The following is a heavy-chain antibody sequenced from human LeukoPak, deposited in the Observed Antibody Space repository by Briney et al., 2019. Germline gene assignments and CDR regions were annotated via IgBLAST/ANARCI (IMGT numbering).Heavy chain of an antibody. J-gene: IGHJ6*03. CDR3: AKNGDRGAYCSGGSCYPYYYYYIDV. CDR1: RFTFSNYG. Sequence: GGSLRLSCAASRFTFSNYGMHWVRQAPGKGLEWVAFIRYDGSNKYYADSVKGRFTISRDNSRNTLYLQMNSLRAGDTAIYYCAKNGDRGAYCSGGSCYPYYYYYIDVWGKGTTVTISS. V-gene: IGHV3-30*02. D-gene: IGHD2-15*01. CDR2: IRYDGSNK.